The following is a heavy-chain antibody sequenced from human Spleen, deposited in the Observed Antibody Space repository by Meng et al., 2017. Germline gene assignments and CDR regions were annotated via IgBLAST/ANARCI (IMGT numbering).Heavy chain of an antibody. D-gene: IGHD3-10*01. CDR3: LRGSGGSV. CDR1: GDSISSGGYY. J-gene: IGHJ1*01. V-gene: IGHV4-31*09. CDR2: IPHRGSS. Sequence: QVQLQESGPGLVKPSQTLSLTCTVSGDSISSGGYYWSWIRQHPGKGLEWIGEIPHRGSSAYNPSLKSRVSMSIDKSKNQFSLKLTSVTAADTAVYHCLRGSGGSVWGQGTLVTVSS.